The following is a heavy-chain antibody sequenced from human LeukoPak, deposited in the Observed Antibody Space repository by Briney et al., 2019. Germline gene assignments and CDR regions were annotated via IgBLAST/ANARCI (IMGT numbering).Heavy chain of an antibody. V-gene: IGHV4-59*08. CDR2: IYYSGST. CDR3: ARHRGYYYDSSGYGNWFDP. CDR1: GCSISSYY. D-gene: IGHD3-22*01. Sequence: SETLSLTCTVSGCSISSYYWSWIRQPPGKGLECIGYIYYSGSTNYNPSLKSRVTISVDTSKNQFSLKLSSVTAADMAVYYCARHRGYYYDSSGYGNWFDPWGQGTLVTVSS. J-gene: IGHJ5*02.